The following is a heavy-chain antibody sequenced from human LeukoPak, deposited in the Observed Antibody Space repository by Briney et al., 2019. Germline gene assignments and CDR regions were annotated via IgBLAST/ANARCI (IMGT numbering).Heavy chain of an antibody. D-gene: IGHD6-13*01. Sequence: PSETLSLTCTVSGGSISSGGYYWSWIRQPPGKGLEWIGYIYYSGSTNYNPSLKSRVTISVDTSKNQFSLKMSSVTAADTAVCYCARQRYSTYWFDPWGQGALVTVSS. CDR2: IYYSGST. CDR3: ARQRYSTYWFDP. CDR1: GGSISSGGYY. V-gene: IGHV4-61*08. J-gene: IGHJ5*02.